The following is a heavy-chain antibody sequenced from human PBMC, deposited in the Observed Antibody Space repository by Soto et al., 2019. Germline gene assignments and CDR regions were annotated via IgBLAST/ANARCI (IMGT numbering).Heavy chain of an antibody. CDR2: IYYSGST. J-gene: IGHJ4*02. D-gene: IGHD3-16*01. V-gene: IGHV4-31*03. Sequence: SETLSLTCTVFGDSISSGGYYWSWIRQHAGTGLEWIGYIYYSGSTYYNPSLKSRVTISLDTSKNQFSLSLSSVTAADTAVYYCVTGKAWGVILYFCGQGALVTVS. CDR3: VTGKAWGVILYF. CDR1: GDSISSGGYY.